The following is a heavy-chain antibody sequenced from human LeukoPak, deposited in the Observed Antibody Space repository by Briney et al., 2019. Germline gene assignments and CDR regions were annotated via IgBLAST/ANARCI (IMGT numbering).Heavy chain of an antibody. J-gene: IGHJ4*02. V-gene: IGHV4-39*07. D-gene: IGHD2-8*02. CDR1: GVSISSSDDY. CDR3: AKYEPGGPALNY. Sequence: SETLSLTCTVSGVSISSSDDYWAWIRQPPGTGLEWLGSIYHNINTHYNPSLKSRVTVSLDTSMNQFSLHLSSVTAADTAVYYCAKYEPGGPALNYWGQGTLVTVSS. CDR2: IYHNINT.